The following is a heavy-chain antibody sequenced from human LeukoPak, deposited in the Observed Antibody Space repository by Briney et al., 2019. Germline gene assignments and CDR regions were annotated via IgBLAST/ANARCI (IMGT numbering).Heavy chain of an antibody. J-gene: IGHJ4*02. CDR3: ARAPTVTLEDPYFDY. D-gene: IGHD4-11*01. V-gene: IGHV3-21*01. CDR2: ISSSSSYI. CDR1: GFTFSSYS. Sequence: GGSLRLSCAASGFTFSSYSMNWVRQAPGKGLEWVSSISSSSSYIYYADSEKGRFTISRDNAKNSLYLQMNSLRAEDTAVYYCARAPTVTLEDPYFDYWGQGTLVTVSS.